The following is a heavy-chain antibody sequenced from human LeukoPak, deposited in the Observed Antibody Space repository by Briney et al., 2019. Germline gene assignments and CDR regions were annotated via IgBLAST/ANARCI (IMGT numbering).Heavy chain of an antibody. CDR3: ARGWGFDF. CDR2: TYYRSKWST. CDR1: GDSVSSTNAA. V-gene: IGHV6-1*01. J-gene: IGHJ4*02. D-gene: IGHD7-27*01. Sequence: PSQTLSLTCAISGDSVSSTNAAWSWIRQSPSRGLEWLGRTYYRSKWSTDYAVSVKSRIAINPDTSKNQFSLHLNSLTPEDTAVYYCARGWGFDFWGQGTLVTVSS.